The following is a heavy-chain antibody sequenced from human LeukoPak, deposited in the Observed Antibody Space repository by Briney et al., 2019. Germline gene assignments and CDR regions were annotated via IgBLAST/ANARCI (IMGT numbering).Heavy chain of an antibody. CDR1: GGSISNYY. D-gene: IGHD2-15*01. CDR3: ARSPGGGFDI. V-gene: IGHV4-59*01. CDR2: IYYSGTT. Sequence: SETLSLTCTVSGGSISNYYGGWIRQTPGKGLELIGYIYYSGTTNYNPSLKSRVSTSVDTSKKQFSLKLSSVTAADTAVYYCARSPGGGFDIWGQGTMVTVSS. J-gene: IGHJ3*02.